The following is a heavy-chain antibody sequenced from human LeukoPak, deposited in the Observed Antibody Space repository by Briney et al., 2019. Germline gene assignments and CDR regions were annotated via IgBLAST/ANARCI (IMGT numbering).Heavy chain of an antibody. Sequence: SDTLSLTCDVSGYSISGSNWWGWIRQSPGKGLEWIGYIYHRGTTYSNPSLRSRVTMSVDTSKNQFSLNLTSVTAVGTAVYYCARARTSRSWASAPLDSWGQGTLVTVSS. CDR3: ARARTSRSWASAPLDS. CDR2: IYHRGTT. CDR1: GYSISGSNW. D-gene: IGHD6-13*01. V-gene: IGHV4-28*03. J-gene: IGHJ4*02.